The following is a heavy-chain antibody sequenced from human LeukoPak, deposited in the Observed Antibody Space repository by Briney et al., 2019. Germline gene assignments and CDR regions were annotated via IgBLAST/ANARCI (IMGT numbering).Heavy chain of an antibody. CDR1: GYTFTNYG. D-gene: IGHD5-18*01. CDR3: ARGSSYGFSMGY. J-gene: IGHJ4*02. Sequence: GASVKVSCKASGYTFTNYGINWVRQAPGQGLEWMGWISTYNGDTNYAQKFQGRVTMTTDTSTSTAYMELRSLRSDDTAVYYCARGSSYGFSMGYWGQGTLVTVSS. CDR2: ISTYNGDT. V-gene: IGHV1-18*01.